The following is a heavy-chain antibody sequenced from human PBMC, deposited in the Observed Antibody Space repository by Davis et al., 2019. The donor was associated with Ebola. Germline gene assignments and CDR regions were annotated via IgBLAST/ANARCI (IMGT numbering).Heavy chain of an antibody. Sequence: GESLKISCAVSGFTFSTYTMHWVRQAPGKGLEWVAVISYDASNKYYADSVKGRFTISRDNSKNSLYLQMNSLRAEDTAVYYCAREWELWGQGTLVTVSS. V-gene: IGHV3-30-3*01. J-gene: IGHJ4*02. CDR3: AREWEL. CDR1: GFTFSTYT. D-gene: IGHD1-26*01. CDR2: ISYDASNK.